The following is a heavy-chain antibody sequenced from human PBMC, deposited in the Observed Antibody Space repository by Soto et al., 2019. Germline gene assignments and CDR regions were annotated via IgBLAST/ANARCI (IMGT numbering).Heavy chain of an antibody. CDR3: ARGSRYCSSTSCYFRNAWFDP. CDR1: GGSFSGYY. CDR2: INHSGST. J-gene: IGHJ5*02. D-gene: IGHD2-2*01. Sequence: SEALSLTCAVYGGSFSGYYWSWIRQPPGKGLEWIGEINHSGSTNYNPSLKSRVTISVDTSKNQFSLKLSSVTAADTAVYYCARGSRYCSSTSCYFRNAWFDPWGQGTLVT. V-gene: IGHV4-34*01.